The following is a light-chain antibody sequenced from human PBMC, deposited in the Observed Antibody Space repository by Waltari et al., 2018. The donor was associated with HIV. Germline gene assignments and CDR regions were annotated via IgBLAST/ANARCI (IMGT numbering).Light chain of an antibody. V-gene: IGLV1-47*01. CDR2: RNN. J-gene: IGLJ3*02. CDR3: AAWDDSLSGRGV. CDR1: SSNIGSNY. Sequence: QSVLTQPPSASGTPGQRVTIPCSGSSSNIGSNYVYWYQQLPGTAPKLLIYRNNQRPSGVPDRFSGSKSGTSASLAISGLRSEDEADYYCAAWDDSLSGRGVFGGGTKLTVL.